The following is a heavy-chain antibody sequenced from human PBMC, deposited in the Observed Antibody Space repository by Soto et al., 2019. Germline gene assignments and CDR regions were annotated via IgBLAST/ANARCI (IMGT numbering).Heavy chain of an antibody. Sequence: GGSLRLSCAASGFTFSSYAMSWVRQAPGKGLEWVSAISGSGGSTYYADSVKGRFTISRDNSKNTLYLQMNSLRAEDTAVYYCAKVPSSAGMGLYYYYYMDVWGKGTTVTVSS. V-gene: IGHV3-23*01. CDR2: ISGSGGST. D-gene: IGHD6-13*01. J-gene: IGHJ6*03. CDR3: AKVPSSAGMGLYYYYYMDV. CDR1: GFTFSSYA.